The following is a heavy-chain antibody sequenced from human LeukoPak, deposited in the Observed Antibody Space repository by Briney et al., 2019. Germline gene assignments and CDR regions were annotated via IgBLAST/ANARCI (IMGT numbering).Heavy chain of an antibody. CDR3: ARIVRYDFWSGYGPVDV. CDR2: ISGSGGST. CDR1: GFTFSSYA. J-gene: IGHJ6*02. D-gene: IGHD3-3*01. Sequence: GGSLRLSCAASGFTFSSYAMSWVRQAPGKGLEWVSAISGSGGSTYYADSVKGRFTISRDNSKNTLYLQMNSLRAEDTAVYYCARIVRYDFWSGYGPVDVWGQGTTVTVSS. V-gene: IGHV3-23*01.